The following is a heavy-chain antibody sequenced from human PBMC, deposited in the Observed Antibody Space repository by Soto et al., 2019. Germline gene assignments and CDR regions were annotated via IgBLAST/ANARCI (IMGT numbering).Heavy chain of an antibody. CDR1: GYIFAHYW. D-gene: IGHD5-18*01. CDR3: ARLPSYGYEDS. J-gene: IGHJ4*02. CDR2: IFPGDSDT. V-gene: IGHV5-51*01. Sequence: GESLKISCKGFGYIFAHYWIGWLRQMPGKGLEWIGIIFPGDSDTRYRPSLRGQVTISADTSTGTAYLQWSGLEASDTATYYCARLPSYGYEDSWGQGTLVTVSS.